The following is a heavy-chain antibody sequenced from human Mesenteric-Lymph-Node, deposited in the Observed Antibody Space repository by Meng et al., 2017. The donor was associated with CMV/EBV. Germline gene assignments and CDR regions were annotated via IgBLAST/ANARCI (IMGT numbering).Heavy chain of an antibody. J-gene: IGHJ4*02. Sequence: GESLKISCAASGFTFDDYAMHWVRQAPGKGLEWVSLITWAGGSPSYADSVKGRFTISRDNAKNSVYLQMNSLRAEDTAVYYCARSRIDWGFWGQGTLVTVSS. CDR2: ITWAGGSP. V-gene: IGHV3-43D*03. D-gene: IGHD3-16*01. CDR3: ARSRIDWGF. CDR1: GFTFDDYA.